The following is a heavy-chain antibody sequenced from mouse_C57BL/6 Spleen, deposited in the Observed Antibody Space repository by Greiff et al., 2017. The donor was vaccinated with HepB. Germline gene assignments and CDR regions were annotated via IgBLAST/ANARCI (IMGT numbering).Heavy chain of an antibody. CDR1: GYTFTSYW. Sequence: VQLQQPGAELVMPGASVKLSCKASGYTFTSYWMHWVKQRPGQGLEWIGEIDPSDSYTNYNQKFKGKSTLTVDKSSSTAYMQLSSLTSEDSAVYCCARLGDGYYVLAYWGQGTLVTVSA. D-gene: IGHD2-3*01. V-gene: IGHV1-69*01. J-gene: IGHJ3*01. CDR2: IDPSDSYT. CDR3: ARLGDGYYVLAY.